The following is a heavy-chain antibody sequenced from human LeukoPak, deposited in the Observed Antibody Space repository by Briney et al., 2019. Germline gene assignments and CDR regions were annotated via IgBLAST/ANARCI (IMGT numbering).Heavy chain of an antibody. Sequence: ASVKDSCKTSGYIFTTYDINWVRQAPGQGCEWMGWISDYNGNTNYAQKLQGRVTITTDTSTSTAYMKLRSLRSDDTAMYYCARSVTAFCSGGNCYSGVFDFWGQGTLVTVSS. CDR2: ISDYNGNT. CDR1: GYIFTTYD. J-gene: IGHJ4*02. V-gene: IGHV1-18*04. D-gene: IGHD2-15*01. CDR3: ARSVTAFCSGGNCYSGVFDF.